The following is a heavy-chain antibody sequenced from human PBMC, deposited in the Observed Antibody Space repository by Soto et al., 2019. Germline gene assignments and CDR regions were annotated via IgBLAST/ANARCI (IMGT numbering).Heavy chain of an antibody. Sequence: QIQLVQSGAEVKKAGASVKVSCKASGYAFNKHGISWVRQAPGQGLEWMGWISTDSDRADYAQKFQGRLTMTTDTSTTTAYMDLRSLRSDDTAIYFCVRPDEGGYSSNHHYYYALDVWGQGTTVTV. CDR2: ISTDSDRA. D-gene: IGHD3-22*01. V-gene: IGHV1-18*01. CDR1: GYAFNKHG. CDR3: VRPDEGGYSSNHHYYYALDV. J-gene: IGHJ6*02.